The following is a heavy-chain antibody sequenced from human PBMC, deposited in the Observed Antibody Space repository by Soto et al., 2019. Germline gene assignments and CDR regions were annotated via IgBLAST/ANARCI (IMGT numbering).Heavy chain of an antibody. D-gene: IGHD3-22*01. Sequence: PSVPLSLTYAVYGWSFSGFYWSWIRQPPGKGLEWIGEINHSGSTNYNPSLKSRVTISVDTSKNQFSLKLSSVTAAHTAVYYCARVGYRRGYTGRGQGTLVTGS. CDR3: ARVGYRRGYTG. CDR2: INHSGST. CDR1: GWSFSGFY. V-gene: IGHV4-34*01. J-gene: IGHJ4*02.